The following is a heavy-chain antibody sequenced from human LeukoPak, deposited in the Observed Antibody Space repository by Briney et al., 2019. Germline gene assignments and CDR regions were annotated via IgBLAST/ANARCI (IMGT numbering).Heavy chain of an antibody. V-gene: IGHV3-7*03. CDR3: ARGLDV. J-gene: IGHJ6*02. Sequence: PGGSLRLSCAGSRFTFSSHWMHWVRQAPGKGLEWVANIKPDGSEKYYLDSVKGRFTISRDNAKNSLYLQMNSLRAEDTAVYYCARGLDVWGQGTSVTVSS. CDR1: RFTFSSHW. CDR2: IKPDGSEK.